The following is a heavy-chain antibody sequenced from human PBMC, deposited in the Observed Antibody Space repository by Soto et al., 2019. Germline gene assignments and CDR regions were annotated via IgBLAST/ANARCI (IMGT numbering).Heavy chain of an antibody. CDR1: NSSLGAFH. D-gene: IGHD3-16*01. CDR2: LIHGGST. V-gene: IGHV4-34*12. Sequence: PSETLSLTCAIYNSSLGAFHWTWIRQPPGKGLEWIGELIHGGSTNYNPSLKSRVTFSLDTSKNQFSLQLMSVTAADTAVYYCARSPLSYDYVRQTWREVGDSFDIWGRGTFVTASS. J-gene: IGHJ4*02. CDR3: ARSPLSYDYVRQTWREVGDSFDI.